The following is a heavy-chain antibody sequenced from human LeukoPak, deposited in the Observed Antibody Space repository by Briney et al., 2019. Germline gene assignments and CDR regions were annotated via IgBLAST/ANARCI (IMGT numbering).Heavy chain of an antibody. CDR1: GGSISSNSYY. D-gene: IGHD5-24*01. CDR2: IYYSGST. J-gene: IGHJ6*03. Sequence: SETLSLTCTVSGGSISSNSYYWGWIRQPPGKGLEWIGSIYYSGSTYYNPSLKSRLTISVDTSKNQFSLKLSSVTAADTAVYYCAREGRDGYNSPYYYYMDVWGKGTTVTVSS. CDR3: AREGRDGYNSPYYYYMDV. V-gene: IGHV4-39*07.